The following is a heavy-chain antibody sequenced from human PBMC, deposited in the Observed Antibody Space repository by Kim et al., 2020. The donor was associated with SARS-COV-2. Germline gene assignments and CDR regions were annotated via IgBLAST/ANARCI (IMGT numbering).Heavy chain of an antibody. J-gene: IGHJ4*02. V-gene: IGHV3-49*02. CDR3: TRQHQLLDY. D-gene: IGHD6-13*01. Sequence: TNEYAAALKDGLIISRDDSKSIAYLQMNSLKIEDTAVYFCTRQHQLLDYWGQGTLVTVSS. CDR2: TN.